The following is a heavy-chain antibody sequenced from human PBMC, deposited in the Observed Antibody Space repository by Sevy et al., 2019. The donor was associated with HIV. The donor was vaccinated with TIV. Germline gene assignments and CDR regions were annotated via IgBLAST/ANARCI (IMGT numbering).Heavy chain of an antibody. Sequence: GGSLRLSCTASGFTFGDYAMSWFRQAPGKGLEWVGFIRSKAYGGTTEYAGSVKGRFTISRDDSKSIAYLQMNSLKTEDTAVYYCTRDPSITIFGVVTDYFDYWGQGTLVTVSS. V-gene: IGHV3-49*03. D-gene: IGHD3-3*01. CDR1: GFTFGDYA. CDR3: TRDPSITIFGVVTDYFDY. J-gene: IGHJ4*02. CDR2: IRSKAYGGTT.